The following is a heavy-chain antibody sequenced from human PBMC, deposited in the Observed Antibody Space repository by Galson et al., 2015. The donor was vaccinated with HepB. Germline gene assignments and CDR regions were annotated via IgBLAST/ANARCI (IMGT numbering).Heavy chain of an antibody. CDR1: GFTFTSSA. CDR3: AAVKWGYCSGGSCLNNWFDP. D-gene: IGHD2-15*01. J-gene: IGHJ5*02. Sequence: SVKVSCKASGFTFTSSAVQWVRQARGQRLEWIGWIVVGSGNTNYAQKFQERVTITRDMSTSTAYMELSSLRSEDTAVYYCAAVKWGYCSGGSCLNNWFDPWGQGTLVTVSS. V-gene: IGHV1-58*01. CDR2: IVVGSGNT.